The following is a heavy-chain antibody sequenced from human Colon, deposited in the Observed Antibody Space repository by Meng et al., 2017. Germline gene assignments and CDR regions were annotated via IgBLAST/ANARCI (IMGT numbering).Heavy chain of an antibody. V-gene: IGHV4-4*02. CDR1: GGSLRSDIW. CDR3: GRDQGRELINH. J-gene: IGHJ4*02. D-gene: IGHD1-7*01. CDR2: FYNRGDT. Sequence: QACGPRMVTPSELQAYTGTFPGGSLRSDIWWIWFRQPPGKGLEWIGEFYNRGDTNYNPSLKSRVDISVDKSKNQFYLSLFSVTAADTAVYYCGRDQGRELINHWGQGTLVTVSS.